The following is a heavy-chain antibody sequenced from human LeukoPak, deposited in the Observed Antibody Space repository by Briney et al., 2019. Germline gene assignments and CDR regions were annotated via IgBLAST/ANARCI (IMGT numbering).Heavy chain of an antibody. Sequence: GGSLRLSCAVSGFTFSSHWMTWVRQAPGKGLEWVANIKKDGSEKYYADSVKGRFTIYRDYAKNSVYLQMNSLRAEDTAVYYCARGYSWSGYIYDYWGQGTLVTVSS. V-gene: IGHV3-7*01. J-gene: IGHJ4*02. CDR2: IKKDGSEK. D-gene: IGHD3-3*01. CDR3: ARGYSWSGYIYDY. CDR1: GFTFSSHW.